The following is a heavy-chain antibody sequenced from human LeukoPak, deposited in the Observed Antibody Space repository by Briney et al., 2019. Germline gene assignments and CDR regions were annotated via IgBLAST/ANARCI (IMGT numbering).Heavy chain of an antibody. CDR1: GFTGSNNY. Sequence: GGSLRLSCAASGFTGSNNYMSWVRQAPGKGLEWVSGISGSDDSTYYADSVEGRFTISRDISKNTLFLQMNILRAEDTAVYYCAKGGMVGTSGLFDHWGQGTLVTVSS. J-gene: IGHJ4*02. CDR3: AKGGMVGTSGLFDH. V-gene: IGHV3-23*01. CDR2: ISGSDDST. D-gene: IGHD4-23*01.